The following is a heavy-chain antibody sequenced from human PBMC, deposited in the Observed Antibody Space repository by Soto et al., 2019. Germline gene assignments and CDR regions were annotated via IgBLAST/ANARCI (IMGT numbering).Heavy chain of an antibody. D-gene: IGHD3-3*01. J-gene: IGHJ6*02. CDR3: AADNHPYYDFWSGYSPYGMDV. V-gene: IGHV1-58*01. CDR1: GFTFTSSA. CDR2: IVVGSGNT. Sequence: GASVKVSCKASGFTFTSSAVQWVRQARGQRLEWIGWIVVGSGNTNYAQKFQERVTITRDMSTSTAYIELSSLRSEDTAVYYCAADNHPYYDFWSGYSPYGMDVWGQGTTVTVSS.